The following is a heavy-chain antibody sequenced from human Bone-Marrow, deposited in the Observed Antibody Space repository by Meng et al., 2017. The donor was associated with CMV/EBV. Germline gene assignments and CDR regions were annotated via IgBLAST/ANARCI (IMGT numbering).Heavy chain of an antibody. CDR2: IYYSGST. CDR3: ARVDGLAVGYYFDY. J-gene: IGHJ4*02. D-gene: IGHD6-19*01. V-gene: IGHV4-59*08. Sequence: SETLSLTCTVSGGSISSYYWSWIRQPPGKGLEWIGYIYYSGSTNYNPSLKSRVTISVDTSKNQFSLKLSSVTAADTAVYYCARVDGLAVGYYFDYWGQGTLVTGSS. CDR1: GGSISSYY.